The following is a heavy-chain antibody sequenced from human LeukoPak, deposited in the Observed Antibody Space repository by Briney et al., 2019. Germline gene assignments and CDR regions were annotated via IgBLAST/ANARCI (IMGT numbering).Heavy chain of an antibody. CDR3: TRAVGDSGYGRFSDC. J-gene: IGHJ4*02. CDR1: GGSFSSYY. CDR2: MDSSGST. D-gene: IGHD5-12*01. V-gene: IGHV4-59*01. Sequence: PSETLSLTCTVSGGSFSSYYWTWIRQPPGKGLEWIGYMDSSGSTIYNPSLQSRLTMSLDTSKNQFSLRLSSVTAADTAIYHCTRAVGDSGYGRFSDCWGQGSLVTVSS.